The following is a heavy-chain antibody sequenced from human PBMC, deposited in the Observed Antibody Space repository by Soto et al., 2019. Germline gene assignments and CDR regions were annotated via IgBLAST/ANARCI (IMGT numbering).Heavy chain of an antibody. V-gene: IGHV2-5*02. Sequence: QITLKESGPTLVKPTQTLTLTCTFSGFSLSTSGVGVGWIRQPPGKALEWLALIYWDDDKRYSSSLKSRLTITKDTSKNQVVLTMTNMDPVDTATYYCAHIEGLPGHYYYGMDVWGQGTTVTVSS. D-gene: IGHD3-3*01. CDR3: AHIEGLPGHYYYGMDV. CDR1: GFSLSTSGVG. CDR2: IYWDDDK. J-gene: IGHJ6*02.